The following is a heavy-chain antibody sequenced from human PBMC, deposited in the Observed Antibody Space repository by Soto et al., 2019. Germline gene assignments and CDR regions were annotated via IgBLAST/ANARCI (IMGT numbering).Heavy chain of an antibody. D-gene: IGHD3-22*01. Sequence: QEQLVQSGAEVKKPGSSVKVSCKASGGLFISYPISWLRQVPGQGLEWMGGIIPVFQTAYYTQRFQGRVTITADESTNTAYMELSSLRSEDTAIYYCARGGSGYTWFNAFGGQGTLVTVSS. J-gene: IGHJ4*02. CDR2: IIPVFQTA. CDR3: ARGGSGYTWFNAF. CDR1: GGLFISYP. V-gene: IGHV1-69*01.